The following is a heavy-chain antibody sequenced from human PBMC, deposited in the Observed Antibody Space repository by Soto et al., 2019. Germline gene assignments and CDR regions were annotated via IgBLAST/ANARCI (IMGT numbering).Heavy chain of an antibody. J-gene: IGHJ5*02. CDR3: AKIEMGWFAH. CDR2: ISGSGGHT. CDR1: GFSFFSYA. D-gene: IGHD2-8*01. Sequence: EVQLLESGGHVVQPGESPRLSCTGSGFSFFSYAMSWVRQAPGKGLEWVSTISGSGGHTYYADSVKGRFVVSRDNDKNTVYLHMSSLTGEDTAVYFCAKIEMGWFAHWGQGTQVTVSS. V-gene: IGHV3-23*01.